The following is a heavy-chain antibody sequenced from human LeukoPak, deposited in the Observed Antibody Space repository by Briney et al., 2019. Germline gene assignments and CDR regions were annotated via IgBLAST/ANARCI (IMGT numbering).Heavy chain of an antibody. J-gene: IGHJ6*02. Sequence: GRSLRLSCAASGFTFSSYALHWVRQAPGKGLEWVAVISSDGSNKYYADAVKGRFTISRDNSKNTIYLQMNSLRAEDTALYHCARNNGMDVWGQGTTVIVSS. V-gene: IGHV3-30-3*01. CDR1: GFTFSSYA. CDR2: ISSDGSNK. CDR3: ARNNGMDV.